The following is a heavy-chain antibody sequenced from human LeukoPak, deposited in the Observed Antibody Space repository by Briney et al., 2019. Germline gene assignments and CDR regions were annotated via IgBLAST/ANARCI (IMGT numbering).Heavy chain of an antibody. D-gene: IGHD5-24*01. CDR2: IYYSGTT. J-gene: IGHJ4*02. CDR1: GGSITNFY. CDR3: ARQNGYNIYYFDY. V-gene: IGHV4-59*01. Sequence: SETLSLTCTVSGGSITNFYGGWIRQSPGKGLELIGYIYYSGTTNYSPSLKSRVSISVDTSKKQFSLKLSSVTAADTAVYYCARQNGYNIYYFDYWGQGTLVTVSS.